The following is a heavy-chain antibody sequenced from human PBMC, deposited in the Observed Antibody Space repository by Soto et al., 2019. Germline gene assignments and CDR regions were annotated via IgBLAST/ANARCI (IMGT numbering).Heavy chain of an antibody. J-gene: IGHJ4*02. CDR3: ARLEGLATISYYFDF. CDR1: GDSINSDKYY. D-gene: IGHD3-9*01. Sequence: PSETLSLTCSVSGDSINSDKYYWGWIRQPPGKVLEWIGSIYYRGNAYYNPSLQTRVTISLDKSKSQFSLKLNSVTAADSAVYLCARLEGLATISYYFDFWGPGALVTVSS. CDR2: IYYRGNA. V-gene: IGHV4-39*01.